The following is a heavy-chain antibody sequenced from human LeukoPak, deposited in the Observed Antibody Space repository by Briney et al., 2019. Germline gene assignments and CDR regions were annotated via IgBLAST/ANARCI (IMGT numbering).Heavy chain of an antibody. CDR2: INHSGST. D-gene: IGHD3-10*01. J-gene: IGHJ6*03. V-gene: IGHV4-34*01. Sequence: SETLSLTCAVYGGSFSGYYWSWIRQPPGKGLEWIGEINHSGSTNYNPSLKSRVTISVDTSKNQFSLKLSSVTAADTAVYYCARVEEGYGSGRRENYYFYYMDVWGKGTTVTISS. CDR1: GGSFSGYY. CDR3: ARVEEGYGSGRRENYYFYYMDV.